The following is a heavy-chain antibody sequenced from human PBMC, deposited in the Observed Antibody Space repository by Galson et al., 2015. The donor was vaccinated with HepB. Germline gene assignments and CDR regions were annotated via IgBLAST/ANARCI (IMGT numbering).Heavy chain of an antibody. D-gene: IGHD2-2*01. CDR2: IYPGDSDT. CDR1: GYSFTSYW. CDR3: ARQGSIVVVPAAPSGGSNYYYYYYMDV. V-gene: IGHV5-51*01. Sequence: QSGAEVKKPGESLKISCKGSGYSFTSYWIGWVRQMPGKGLEWMGIIYPGDSDTRYSPSFQGQVTISADKSISTAYLQWSSLKASDTAMYYCARQGSIVVVPAAPSGGSNYYYYYYMDVWGKGTTVTVSS. J-gene: IGHJ6*03.